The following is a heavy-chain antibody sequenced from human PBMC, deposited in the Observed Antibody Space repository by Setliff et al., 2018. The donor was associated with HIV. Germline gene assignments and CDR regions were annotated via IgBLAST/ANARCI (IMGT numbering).Heavy chain of an antibody. Sequence: PSETLSLTCTVSGGSISSYYWSWIRQPPGKGLEWIGHIYYSGTTNYNPSLKSRVTISVDTSKNQFSLKLSSVTAADTAVYYCARHWYSSSWYHVFDIWGQGTMVTVSS. CDR1: GGSISSYY. D-gene: IGHD6-13*01. V-gene: IGHV4-59*08. CDR2: IYYSGTT. CDR3: ARHWYSSSWYHVFDI. J-gene: IGHJ3*02.